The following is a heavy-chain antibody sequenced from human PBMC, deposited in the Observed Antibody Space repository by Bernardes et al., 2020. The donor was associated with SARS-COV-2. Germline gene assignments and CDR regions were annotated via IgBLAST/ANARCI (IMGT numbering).Heavy chain of an antibody. Sequence: SETLSLTCTVSGGSISSYYWSWIRQPPGKGLEWIGYIYYSGSTHYNPSLKSRVTISVDTSKNQFSLKLSSVTAADTAVYYCARAVTYDIWGQGTMVTVSS. CDR3: ARAVTYDI. CDR1: GGSISSYY. J-gene: IGHJ3*02. CDR2: IYYSGST. D-gene: IGHD6-19*01. V-gene: IGHV4-59*01.